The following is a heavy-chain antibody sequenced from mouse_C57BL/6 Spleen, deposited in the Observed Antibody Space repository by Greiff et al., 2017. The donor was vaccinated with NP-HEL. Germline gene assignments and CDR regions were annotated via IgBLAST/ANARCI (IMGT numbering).Heavy chain of an antibody. V-gene: IGHV1-81*01. Sequence: QVQLQQSGAELARPGASVKLSCKASGYTFTSYGISWVKQRTGQGLEWIGEIYPRSGNTYYNEKFKGQATLTADTYSRTAYMCLRTLTSEDSAVYFCARWDTTVVAPYFDYWGQGTTLTVSS. CDR3: ARWDTTVVAPYFDY. CDR1: GYTFTSYG. D-gene: IGHD1-1*01. CDR2: IYPRSGNT. J-gene: IGHJ2*01.